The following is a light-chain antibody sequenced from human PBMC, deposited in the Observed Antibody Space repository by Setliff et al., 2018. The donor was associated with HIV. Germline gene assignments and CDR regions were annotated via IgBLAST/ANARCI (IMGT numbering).Light chain of an antibody. J-gene: IGLJ1*01. CDR1: SSDVGNYNS. CDR3: CSFAGSYTWV. V-gene: IGLV2-11*01. Sequence: QSALTQPRSVSGSPGQSVTISCTGTSSDVGNYNSVSWYQQHPGKAPNLMIYDVTKRPSGVPDRFSGSKSGNTASLTIYGLQAEDEADYYCCSFAGSYTWVFGTGTKVTVL. CDR2: DVT.